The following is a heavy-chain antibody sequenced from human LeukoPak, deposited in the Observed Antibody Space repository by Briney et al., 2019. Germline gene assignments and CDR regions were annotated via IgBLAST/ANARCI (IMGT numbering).Heavy chain of an antibody. CDR3: AKSMTTVQWGFDP. Sequence: GGSLRLSCAASGFTFSSYWMSWVRQAPGKGLEWVANIKQDGSEKYYVDSVKGRFTISRDNAKNSLYLQMNSLRAEDTAVYYCAKSMTTVQWGFDPWGQGTLVTVSS. CDR1: GFTFSSYW. J-gene: IGHJ5*02. V-gene: IGHV3-7*01. CDR2: IKQDGSEK. D-gene: IGHD4-17*01.